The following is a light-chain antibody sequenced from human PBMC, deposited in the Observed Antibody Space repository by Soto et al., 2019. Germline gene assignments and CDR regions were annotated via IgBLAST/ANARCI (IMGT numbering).Light chain of an antibody. CDR2: DAS. J-gene: IGKJ5*01. Sequence: IVLTQSPATLSLWPGETAILSCRASQTVSSYLSWYQHKPGQAPRLLIYDASNRAPAIPARFSGSGSGTDFTLTISSLEPEDFAVYYCQQRSTSITFGQGTRLEIE. CDR3: QQRSTSIT. CDR1: QTVSSY. V-gene: IGKV3-11*01.